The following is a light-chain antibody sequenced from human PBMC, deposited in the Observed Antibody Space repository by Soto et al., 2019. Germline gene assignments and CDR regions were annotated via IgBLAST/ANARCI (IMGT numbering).Light chain of an antibody. CDR1: ASDIGRYNY. J-gene: IGLJ1*01. CDR3: SSHAGSNNYV. CDR2: EVS. Sequence: QSALTQPPSASGSPGQSVTISCIGTASDIGRYNYVSWYQHHPGKAPKLMIYEVSKRPSGVPDRFCGSKSGNTASLTVSGLQAEDEADYYCSSHAGSNNYVFGTGTKVTVL. V-gene: IGLV2-8*01.